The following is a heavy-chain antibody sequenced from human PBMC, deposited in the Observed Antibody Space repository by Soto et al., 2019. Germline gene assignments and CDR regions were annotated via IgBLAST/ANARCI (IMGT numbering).Heavy chain of an antibody. Sequence: QVHLVQSGAEVKKPGASVKVSCKGSGYAFTTYGITWVRQAPGQGLEWMGWISAHNGNTNYAQKLQGRVTVTRDKSTSTAYMELGSRRSDDTTVYYCARGRYGDYWGQGALVTVSS. J-gene: IGHJ4*02. CDR1: GYAFTTYG. V-gene: IGHV1-18*01. D-gene: IGHD1-1*01. CDR2: ISAHNGNT. CDR3: ARGRYGDY.